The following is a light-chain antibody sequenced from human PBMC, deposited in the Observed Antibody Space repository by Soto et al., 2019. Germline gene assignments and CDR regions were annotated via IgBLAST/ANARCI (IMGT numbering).Light chain of an antibody. CDR1: QNIFYSSNNKNY. CDR3: QQSSRTPYT. Sequence: DIVMTQSPDSLTVSLGERATFNCKSSQNIFYSSNNKNYLAWYQQKPGQPPKLLIYWASTRQYGVPDRFSGSGSETDFTLTISSLQAEDVAIYYCQQSSRTPYTFGQGTKLEIK. CDR2: WAS. V-gene: IGKV4-1*01. J-gene: IGKJ2*01.